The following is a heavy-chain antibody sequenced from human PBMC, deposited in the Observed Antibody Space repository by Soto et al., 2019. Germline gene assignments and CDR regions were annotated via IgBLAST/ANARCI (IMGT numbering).Heavy chain of an antibody. CDR1: GGSISSGDYY. Sequence: QVQLQESGPGLVKPSQTLSLTCTVSGGSISSGDYYWSWIRQPPGKGLEWIGYIYYSGSTYYNPSLQSRVTISVDTSKNQFSLKLSSVTAADTAVYYCARARITGTRFGYYYGMDVWGQGTTVTVSS. CDR3: ARARITGTRFGYYYGMDV. D-gene: IGHD1-7*01. V-gene: IGHV4-30-4*01. J-gene: IGHJ6*02. CDR2: IYYSGST.